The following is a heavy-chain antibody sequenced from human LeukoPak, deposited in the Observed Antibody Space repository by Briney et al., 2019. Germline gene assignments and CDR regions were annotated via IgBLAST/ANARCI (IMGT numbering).Heavy chain of an antibody. Sequence: GGSLRLSCAASGFTVSNNYMDWIRQAPGKGLEWVAVISYDGSNKYYADSVKGRFTISRDNSKNTLYLQMNSLRAEDTAVYYCAREALGYSLDYWGQGTLVTVSS. V-gene: IGHV3-30-3*01. CDR3: AREALGYSLDY. J-gene: IGHJ4*02. D-gene: IGHD5-18*01. CDR2: ISYDGSNK. CDR1: GFTVSNNY.